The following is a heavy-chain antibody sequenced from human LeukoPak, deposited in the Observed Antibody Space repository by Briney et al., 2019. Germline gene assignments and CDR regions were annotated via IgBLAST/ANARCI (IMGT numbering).Heavy chain of an antibody. CDR1: GGSISSYY. CDR2: IYTSRST. D-gene: IGHD2-21*02. J-gene: IGHJ4*02. V-gene: IGHV4-4*07. Sequence: KPSETLSLTCTVSGGSISSYYWSWIRQPAGKGLEWVGRIYTSRSTNYNPSLKSRVTMSVDTSKNEFSLKLSSVTAADTAVYYCARDGGDSLAVDYWGQGTLVTLSS. CDR3: ARDGGDSLAVDY.